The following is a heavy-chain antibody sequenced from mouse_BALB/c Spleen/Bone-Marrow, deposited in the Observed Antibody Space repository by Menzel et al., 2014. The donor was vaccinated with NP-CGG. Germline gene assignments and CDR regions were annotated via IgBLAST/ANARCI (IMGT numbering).Heavy chain of an antibody. CDR3: TRSPITTVVAETMHY. CDR2: IYPGSGST. V-gene: IGHV1S22*01. D-gene: IGHD1-1*01. J-gene: IGHJ4*01. Sequence: LQESGSELVRPGASVKLSCKASGYTFTSYWMHWVKQRPGQGLEWIGNIYPGSGSTNYDEKFKTKATLTVDTSSSTAYMQLSSLTSEDSAVYYCTRSPITTVVAETMHYRGQGTSGPVSS. CDR1: GYTFTSYW.